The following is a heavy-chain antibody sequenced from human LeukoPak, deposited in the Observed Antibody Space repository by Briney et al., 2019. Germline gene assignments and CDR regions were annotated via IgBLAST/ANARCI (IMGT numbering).Heavy chain of an antibody. CDR1: GGSFSGYY. D-gene: IGHD6-13*01. V-gene: IGHV4-34*01. CDR2: INHSGST. J-gene: IGHJ6*02. Sequence: SETLSLTCAVYGGSFSGYYWSWIRQPPGKGLEWIGEINHSGSTNYNPSLKSRVTISVDTSKNQFSLKLSSVTAADTAVYYCARGTVYSSSWYRPPYYYYYYGMDVWGQGTRSPSP. CDR3: ARGTVYSSSWYRPPYYYYYYGMDV.